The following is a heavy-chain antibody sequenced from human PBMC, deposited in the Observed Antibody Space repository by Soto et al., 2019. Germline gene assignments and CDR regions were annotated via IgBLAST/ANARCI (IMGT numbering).Heavy chain of an antibody. V-gene: IGHV6-1*01. CDR1: GGSVSSYSAS. J-gene: IGHJ5*02. CDR3: ARDGEVAKITALVWFDP. CDR2: TYYRSKWYN. Sequence: SQTLSLTCAISGGSVSSYSASSNWIRQSPSRGLEWLGRTYYRSKWYNDYAVSVKSRITINPDTSKNQFSLQLNSVTPEDTAVYYCARDGEVAKITALVWFDPWGQGTLVTVSS. D-gene: IGHD5-12*01.